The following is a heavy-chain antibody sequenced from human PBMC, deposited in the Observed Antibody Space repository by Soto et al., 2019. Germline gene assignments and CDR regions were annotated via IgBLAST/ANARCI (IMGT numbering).Heavy chain of an antibody. CDR3: ARGWLRNFDY. D-gene: IGHD5-12*01. CDR1: GGSFSGYY. CDR2: INHSGST. J-gene: IGHJ4*02. Sequence: PSETLSLTCAVYGGSFSGYYWSWIRQPPGKGLEWIGEINHSGSTNYNPSLKSRVTISVDTSKNQFSLKLSSVTAADTAVYYCARGWLRNFDYWGQGTLVTVSS. V-gene: IGHV4-34*01.